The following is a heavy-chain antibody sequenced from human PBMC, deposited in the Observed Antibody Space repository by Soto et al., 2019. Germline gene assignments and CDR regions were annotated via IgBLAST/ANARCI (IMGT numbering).Heavy chain of an antibody. Sequence: SETLSRTCAVSGGSFSGYYWSWIRQTPGKGLEWIGEIIHGGSTKYNPSLKSRVTISVDTSKNQFSLRLSSVTAADTAVYYCAREVNNFDSSGYYVYWGQGTLVTVSS. V-gene: IGHV4-34*12. CDR3: AREVNNFDSSGYYVY. CDR2: IIHGGST. CDR1: GGSFSGYY. D-gene: IGHD3-22*01. J-gene: IGHJ4*02.